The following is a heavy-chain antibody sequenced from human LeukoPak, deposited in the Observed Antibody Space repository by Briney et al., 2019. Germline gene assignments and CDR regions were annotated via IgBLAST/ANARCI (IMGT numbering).Heavy chain of an antibody. D-gene: IGHD1-14*01. V-gene: IGHV4-59*12. CDR2: IYDSEST. CDR3: ARDRGRDNNYFDY. Sequence: SETLSLTCTVSGGSISSYFWNWIRQPPGKGLEWIGYIYDSESTNYNPSLKSRVSISVDTSKNQFSLKLSSVTAADTAVYYCARDRGRDNNYFDYWGPGTLVSVSS. CDR1: GGSISSYF. J-gene: IGHJ4*02.